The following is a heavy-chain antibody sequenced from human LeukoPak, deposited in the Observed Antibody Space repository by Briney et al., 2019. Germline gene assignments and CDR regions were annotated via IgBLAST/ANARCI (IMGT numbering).Heavy chain of an antibody. D-gene: IGHD1-26*01. CDR1: GFTFSSYG. CDR2: ISYDGSNK. Sequence: GGSLRLSCAASGFTFSSYGMHWVRQAPGKGLEWVAVISYDGSNKYYADSVKGRFTISRDNSKNTLYLQMNSLRAEDTAVYYCAKDSGIVGASPHYYYGMDVWGQGTTVTVSS. V-gene: IGHV3-30*18. J-gene: IGHJ6*02. CDR3: AKDSGIVGASPHYYYGMDV.